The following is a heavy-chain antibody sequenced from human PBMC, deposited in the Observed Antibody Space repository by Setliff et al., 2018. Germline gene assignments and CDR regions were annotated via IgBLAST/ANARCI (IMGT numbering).Heavy chain of an antibody. Sequence: PGGSLRLSCAASDFTFSSYGMHWVRQAPGKGLEWVAFIRWGGTRKDYADSVKGRFSISRDNSKNTLYLQMNSLRAEDTAVYYCAKDLWPTCGGDCYRPFDYWGQGTLVTAPQ. J-gene: IGHJ4*02. V-gene: IGHV3-30*02. CDR3: AKDLWPTCGGDCYRPFDY. CDR2: IRWGGTRK. D-gene: IGHD2-21*02. CDR1: DFTFSSYG.